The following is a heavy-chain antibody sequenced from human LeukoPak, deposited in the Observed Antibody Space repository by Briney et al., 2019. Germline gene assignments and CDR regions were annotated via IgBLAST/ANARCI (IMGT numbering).Heavy chain of an antibody. CDR2: IYTDGST. CDR3: VRGHYSNTI. Sequence: PGGSLRLSCAASGFTVSSNYMSWVRQAPGKGLEWVSGIYTDGSTYYADSVQGRFTISRDNSKNMLFLQMNSLRVEDTSVYYCVRGHYSNTIGGQGTLVTVSS. D-gene: IGHD4-11*01. V-gene: IGHV3-66*01. CDR1: GFTVSSNY. J-gene: IGHJ4*02.